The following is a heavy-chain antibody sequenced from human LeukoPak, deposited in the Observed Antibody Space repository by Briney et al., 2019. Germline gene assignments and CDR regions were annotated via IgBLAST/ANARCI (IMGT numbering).Heavy chain of an antibody. Sequence: QAGGSLRLSCAASGFTFTSYSMNWVRQAPGKGLEWVSRINSDGSSTNYADSVKGRFTISRDNAKNTLYLQMSSLRAEDMAVYYCVRDAGFNYWGQGTLVTVSS. CDR3: VRDAGFNY. J-gene: IGHJ4*02. CDR1: GFTFTSYS. CDR2: INSDGSST. V-gene: IGHV3-74*01.